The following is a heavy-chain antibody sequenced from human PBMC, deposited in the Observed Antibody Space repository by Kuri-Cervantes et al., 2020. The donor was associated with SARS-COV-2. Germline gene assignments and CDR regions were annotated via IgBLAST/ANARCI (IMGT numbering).Heavy chain of an antibody. D-gene: IGHD6-6*01. CDR1: GYSISSGYY. J-gene: IGHJ4*02. V-gene: IGHV4-38-2*01. CDR3: ARQGGYSSSSLDY. Sequence: SETLSLTCAVSGYSISSGYYWGWIRQPSGKGLEWIGSIYHSGSTYYNPSLKSRVIISVDTSKNQFSLKLSSVTAADTAVYYCARQGGYSSSSLDYWGQGTPVTVSS. CDR2: IYHSGST.